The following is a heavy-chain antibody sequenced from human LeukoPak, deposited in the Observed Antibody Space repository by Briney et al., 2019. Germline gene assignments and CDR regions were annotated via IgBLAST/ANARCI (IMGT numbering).Heavy chain of an antibody. V-gene: IGHV1-18*01. D-gene: IGHD6-13*01. CDR1: GYTFTSYG. J-gene: IGHJ4*02. Sequence: GASVKVSCKASGYTFTSYGISWVRQAPGQGLEWMGWISAYNGNTNYAQKLQGRVTMTRDTSTSTVYMELSSLRSEDTAVYYCAIPRIAAAGTEFDYWGQGTLVTVSS. CDR2: ISAYNGNT. CDR3: AIPRIAAAGTEFDY.